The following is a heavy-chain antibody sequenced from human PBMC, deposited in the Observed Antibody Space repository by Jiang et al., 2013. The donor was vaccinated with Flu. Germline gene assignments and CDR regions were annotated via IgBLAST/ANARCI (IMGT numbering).Heavy chain of an antibody. V-gene: IGHV1-3*01. CDR3: ARDAGMVGAKIGPFDY. CDR2: INAGNGNT. J-gene: IGHJ4*02. D-gene: IGHD1-26*01. CDR1: GYSFTNYG. Sequence: GAEVKKPGASVKVSCKASGYSFTNYGAHWMRQAPGQRLEWMGWINAGNGNTKYPQKFQGRVTITRDTSASTAYMDLSSLRSEDTAVYYCARDAGMVGAKIGPFDYWGQGTLVTVSS.